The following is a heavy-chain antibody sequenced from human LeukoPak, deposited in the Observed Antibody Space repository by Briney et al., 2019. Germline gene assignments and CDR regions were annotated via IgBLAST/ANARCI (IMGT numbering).Heavy chain of an antibody. D-gene: IGHD2-15*01. J-gene: IGHJ4*02. CDR2: INHRGST. CDR3: ARHHKDIVVVIAATGGSFDY. V-gene: IGHV4-34*01. Sequence: PSETLSLTCAVYGGSFSGYYWSWIRQPPGKGLEWIGEINHRGSTNYNPSLKSRVTISVDMSKNQFSLRLSSVTAADTAVYYCARHHKDIVVVIAATGGSFDYWGQGTLVTVSS. CDR1: GGSFSGYY.